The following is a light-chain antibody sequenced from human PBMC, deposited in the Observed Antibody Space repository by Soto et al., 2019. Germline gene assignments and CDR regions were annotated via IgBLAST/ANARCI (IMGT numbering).Light chain of an antibody. J-gene: IGKJ4*01. Sequence: GERATLSCRASQSVSSNYLAWYQQKPGQPPKLLIYWASTRESGVPDRFSGSGSGTDFTLTISSLQAEDVAVYYCQQYYTTLALTFGGGTKVDIK. CDR3: QQYYTTLALT. CDR1: QSVSSNY. V-gene: IGKV4-1*01. CDR2: WAS.